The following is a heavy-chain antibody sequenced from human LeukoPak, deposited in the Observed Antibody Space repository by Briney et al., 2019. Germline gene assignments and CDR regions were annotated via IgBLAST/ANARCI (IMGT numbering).Heavy chain of an antibody. V-gene: IGHV3-48*03. CDR3: ARVSSGWYFDY. Sequence: PGGSLRLSCAASGFTFSSYEMNWVRQAPGKGLEWVSYISSSGSTIYYADSVKGRLTISRDNAKNSLYLQMNSLRAEDTAVYYCARVSSGWYFDYWGQGTLVTVSS. CDR2: ISSSGSTI. D-gene: IGHD6-19*01. CDR1: GFTFSSYE. J-gene: IGHJ4*02.